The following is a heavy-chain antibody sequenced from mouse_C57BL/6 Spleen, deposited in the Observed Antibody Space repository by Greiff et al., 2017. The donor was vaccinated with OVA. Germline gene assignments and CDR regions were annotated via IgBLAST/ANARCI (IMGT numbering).Heavy chain of an antibody. CDR3: ARRRDSNYRYFDV. CDR2: IYPGGGYT. V-gene: IGHV1-63*01. Sequence: VMLVESGAELVRPGTSVKMSCKASGYTFTNYWIGWAKQRPGHGLEWIGDIYPGGGYTNYNEKFKGKATLTADKSSSTAYMQFSSLTSEDSAIYYCARRRDSNYRYFDVWGTGTTVTVSS. J-gene: IGHJ1*03. CDR1: GYTFTNYW. D-gene: IGHD2-5*01.